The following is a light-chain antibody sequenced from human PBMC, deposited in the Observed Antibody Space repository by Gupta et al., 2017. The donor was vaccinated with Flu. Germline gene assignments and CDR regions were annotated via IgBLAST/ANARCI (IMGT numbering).Light chain of an antibody. CDR2: GAS. CDR3: LQYNACPQT. CDR1: QSLSSN. V-gene: IGKV3-15*01. J-gene: IGKJ2*01. Sequence: EMVMAQSPATPSVSPGERATLSCRASQSLSSNLAWYQQKQGQAPRLLVYGASTWATGIPARFSGSGSGTXFTLTIXSLPSEDFAAYYCLQYNACPQTFGXGTKMEIK.